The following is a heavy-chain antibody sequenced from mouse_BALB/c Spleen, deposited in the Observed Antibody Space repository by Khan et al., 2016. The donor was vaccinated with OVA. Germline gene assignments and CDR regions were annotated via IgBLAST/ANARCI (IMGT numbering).Heavy chain of an antibody. V-gene: IGHV9-3-1*01. J-gene: IGHJ4*01. CDR1: GYTFTNYG. CDR3: ARGGRRAMDY. Sequence: QIQLVQSGPELKKPGETVKISCKASGYTFTNYGMNWVKQAPGKGLKWMGWINTYTGEPTYADDFKGRFAFSLETSASSAYLQINNLKNEDTSTYCCARGGRRAMDYWVQRTSVTVSS. CDR2: INTYTGEP. D-gene: IGHD3-3*01.